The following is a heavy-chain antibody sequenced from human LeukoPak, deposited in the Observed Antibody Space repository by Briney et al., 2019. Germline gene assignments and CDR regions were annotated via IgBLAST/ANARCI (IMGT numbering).Heavy chain of an antibody. J-gene: IGHJ6*02. D-gene: IGHD3-10*02. CDR1: GFTLSSYS. Sequence: PGGSLRLSCAASGFTLSSYSMNWVRQAPGKGLEWVSSISSSSSYIYYADSVKGRFTISRDNAKNSLYLQMNSLRAEDTAVYYCARVLGSYYYYGMDVWGQGTTVTVSS. V-gene: IGHV3-21*01. CDR2: ISSSSSYI. CDR3: ARVLGSYYYYGMDV.